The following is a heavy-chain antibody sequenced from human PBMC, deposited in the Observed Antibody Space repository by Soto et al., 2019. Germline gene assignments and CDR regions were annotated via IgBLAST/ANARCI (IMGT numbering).Heavy chain of an antibody. CDR2: IYFSGGT. CDR3: ARTNAFHI. Sequence: QLQESGPGLVKASETLSLTCTVSGGSISSDYWSWIRQPPGEGLEWIGYIYFSGGTNYNPSLKRRVTISVDRSKNQLSLRLTSVTAADTAVYYCARTNAFHIWGQGTMVTVS. V-gene: IGHV4-59*01. CDR1: GGSISSDY. J-gene: IGHJ3*02.